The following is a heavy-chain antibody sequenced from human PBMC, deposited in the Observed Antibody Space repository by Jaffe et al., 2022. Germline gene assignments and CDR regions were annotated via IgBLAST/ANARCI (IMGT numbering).Heavy chain of an antibody. V-gene: IGHV4-39*01. D-gene: IGHD5-18*01. Sequence: QLQLQESGPGLVKPSETLSLTCTVSGGSISSSSYYWGWIRQPPGKGLEWIGSIYYSGSTYYNPSLKSRVTISVDTSKNQFSLKLSSVTAADTAVYYCARHEDAREGGYSYGYSAFDIWGQGTMVTVSS. J-gene: IGHJ3*02. CDR3: ARHEDAREGGYSYGYSAFDI. CDR2: IYYSGST. CDR1: GGSISSSSYY.